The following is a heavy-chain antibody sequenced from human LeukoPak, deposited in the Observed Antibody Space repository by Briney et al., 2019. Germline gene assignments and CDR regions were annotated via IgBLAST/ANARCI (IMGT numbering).Heavy chain of an antibody. Sequence: GGSLRLSCAASGFTFSSYAMRWVRQAPGKGLEWVSGISGSGDNTYYADSVKGRFTNSRDNSKNTLYVQVNSLGTEDTAAYYCAKGSYYDSSGSFYYDYWGQGTLVTVSS. CDR3: AKGSYYDSSGSFYYDY. D-gene: IGHD3-22*01. V-gene: IGHV3-23*01. CDR2: ISGSGDNT. J-gene: IGHJ4*02. CDR1: GFTFSSYA.